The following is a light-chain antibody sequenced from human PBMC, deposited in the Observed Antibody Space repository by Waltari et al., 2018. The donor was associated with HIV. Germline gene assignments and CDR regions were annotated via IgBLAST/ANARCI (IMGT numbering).Light chain of an antibody. CDR3: QQYHTSVT. CDR2: GAS. J-gene: IGKJ4*01. Sequence: EVVLTQTPRTLSLSPGDRATLSCRASQSVTSNSLAWYRQKPGQAPRILMYGASHRATGTPDRFSGSGSGTDFTLTISGLETEDFAVYYCQQYHTSVTFGGGTRVEIK. CDR1: QSVTSNS. V-gene: IGKV3-20*01.